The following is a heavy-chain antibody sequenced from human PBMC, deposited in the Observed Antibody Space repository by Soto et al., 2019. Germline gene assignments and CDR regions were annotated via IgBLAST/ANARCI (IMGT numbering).Heavy chain of an antibody. V-gene: IGHV3-64D*06. Sequence: GGSLRLSCSASGFTFSIYAMHWVRQAPGKGLENVSSISTNGGSTDYADSVKGRFTISRDNSKNTVYLQMSSLRVEDTAVYYCVKGEYYYDSSGYYPFDYWGQGT. J-gene: IGHJ4*02. D-gene: IGHD3-22*01. CDR2: ISTNGGST. CDR1: GFTFSIYA. CDR3: VKGEYYYDSSGYYPFDY.